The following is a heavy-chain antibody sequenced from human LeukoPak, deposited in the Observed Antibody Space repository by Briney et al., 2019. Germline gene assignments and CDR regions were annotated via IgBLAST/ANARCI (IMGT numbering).Heavy chain of an antibody. D-gene: IGHD4-17*01. Sequence: ASVKVSCKASGYTFTSYYMHWVRQAPGQGLEWMGIINPSGGSTSYAQKFQGRVTMTRDTSTSTAYMELSRLRSDDTAVYYCAGGDYGPDYWGQGTLVTVSS. CDR1: GYTFTSYY. V-gene: IGHV1-46*01. CDR3: AGGDYGPDY. CDR2: INPSGGST. J-gene: IGHJ4*02.